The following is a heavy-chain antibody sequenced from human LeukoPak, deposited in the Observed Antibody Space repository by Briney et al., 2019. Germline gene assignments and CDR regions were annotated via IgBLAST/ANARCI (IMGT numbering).Heavy chain of an antibody. D-gene: IGHD5-12*01. CDR2: FYYSGGT. V-gene: IGHV4-59*08. Sequence: SETLSLTCTVSGGSTSNYYWNWIRQPPGKGLEWIGYFYYSGGTIYNPSLKSRVTISVDTSKNQFSLNLSSVTAADTAVYYCARQYSGYDANWLDPWGQGTLVTVSS. J-gene: IGHJ5*02. CDR3: ARQYSGYDANWLDP. CDR1: GGSTSNYY.